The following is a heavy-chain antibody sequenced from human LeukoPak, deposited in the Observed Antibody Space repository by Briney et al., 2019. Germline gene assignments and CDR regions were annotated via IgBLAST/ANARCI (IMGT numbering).Heavy chain of an antibody. CDR2: IYSGGST. V-gene: IGHV3-66*01. D-gene: IGHD1-1*01. J-gene: IGHJ4*02. CDR3: ARVPTGGYYFDY. Sequence: PGGSLRLSCAASGFTVSSNYMSWVRQAPGKGVEWVSVIYSGGSTYYADSVKGRFTISRDNSKNTLYLQINSLRAEDTAVYYCARVPTGGYYFDYWGQGTLVTVSS. CDR1: GFTVSSNY.